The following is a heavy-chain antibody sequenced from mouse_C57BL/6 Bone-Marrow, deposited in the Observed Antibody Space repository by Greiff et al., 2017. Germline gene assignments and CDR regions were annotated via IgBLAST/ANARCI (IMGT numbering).Heavy chain of an antibody. CDR2: IYPRSGNT. Sequence: VQLQQSGAELARPGASVKLSCKASGYTFTSSGISWVKQRTGQGLEWIGEIYPRSGNTYYNATFKGKSTLTADKSSSPAYMELRCLTSEDAAVYFCARPGWYFDVWGTGTTVTGAS. J-gene: IGHJ1*03. V-gene: IGHV1-81*01. CDR3: ARPGWYFDV. CDR1: GYTFTSSG.